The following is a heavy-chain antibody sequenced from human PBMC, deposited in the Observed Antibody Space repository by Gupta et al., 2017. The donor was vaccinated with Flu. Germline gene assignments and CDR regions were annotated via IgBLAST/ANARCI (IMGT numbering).Heavy chain of an antibody. V-gene: IGHV3-23*01. CDR3: AKDPLIDISPNYDFWSGTDAFDI. CDR1: GFTFSSYA. CDR2: ISGSGGST. J-gene: IGHJ3*02. D-gene: IGHD3-3*01. Sequence: EVQLLESGGGLVQPGGSLRLSCAASGFTFSSYAMSWVRQAPGKGLEWVSAISGSGGSTYYADSVKGRFTISRDNSKNTLYLQMNSLRAEDTAVYYCAKDPLIDISPNYDFWSGTDAFDIWGQGTMVTVSS.